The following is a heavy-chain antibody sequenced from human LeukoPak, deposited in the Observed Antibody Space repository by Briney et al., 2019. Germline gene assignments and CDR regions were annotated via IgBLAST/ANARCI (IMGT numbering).Heavy chain of an antibody. V-gene: IGHV3-23*01. CDR1: GFTFSSYA. J-gene: IGHJ4*02. Sequence: GGSLRLSCAACGFTFSSYAMSWVRQAPGKGLEWVSAISGSGGSTYYADSVKGRFTISRDNSKNTLYLQMNSLRAEDTAVYYCAKEGEHGDYTPNFDYWGQGTLVTVSS. CDR3: AKEGEHGDYTPNFDY. CDR2: ISGSGGST. D-gene: IGHD4-17*01.